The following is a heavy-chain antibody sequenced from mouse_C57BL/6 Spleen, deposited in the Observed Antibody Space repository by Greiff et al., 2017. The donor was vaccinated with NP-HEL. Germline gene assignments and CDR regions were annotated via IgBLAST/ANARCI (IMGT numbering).Heavy chain of an antibody. Sequence: VQLQQSGAELVRPGASVTLSCKASGYTFTDYEMHWVKQTPGHGLEWIGAIDPETGGNAYNQKFKGKAILTADKSSSTAYMELRSLTSEDSAVYYCTRNLGFAYWGQGTLVTVSA. V-gene: IGHV1-15*01. CDR3: TRNLGFAY. CDR1: GYTFTDYE. J-gene: IGHJ3*01. CDR2: IDPETGGN.